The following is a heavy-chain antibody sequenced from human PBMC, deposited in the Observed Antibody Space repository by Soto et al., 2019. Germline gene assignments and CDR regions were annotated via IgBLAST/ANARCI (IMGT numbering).Heavy chain of an antibody. CDR3: ARAYCGGDCYSRVYFDY. J-gene: IGHJ4*02. CDR1: GGTFSSYA. D-gene: IGHD2-21*02. CDR2: IIPIFGTA. V-gene: IGHV1-69*13. Sequence: SVKVSCKASGGTFSSYAISWVRQAPGQGLEWMGGIIPIFGTANYAQKFQGRVTITADESTSTAYMELSSLRSEDTAVYYCARAYCGGDCYSRVYFDYWGQGTLVTVSS.